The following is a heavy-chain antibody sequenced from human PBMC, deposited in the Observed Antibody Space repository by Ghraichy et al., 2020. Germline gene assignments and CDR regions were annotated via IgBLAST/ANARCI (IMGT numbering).Heavy chain of an antibody. CDR3: ARGGVVVPAMFDY. Sequence: SDTLSLTCTVSGGSISSGNYYWSWIRQPAGKGLEWIGRIYTSGSTNYNPSLKSRVTMSVDTSKNQFSLRLSSVTAADTAIYYCARGGVVVPAMFDYWGQGTLVTVSS. CDR1: GGSISSGNYY. V-gene: IGHV4-61*02. J-gene: IGHJ4*02. CDR2: IYTSGST. D-gene: IGHD2-2*01.